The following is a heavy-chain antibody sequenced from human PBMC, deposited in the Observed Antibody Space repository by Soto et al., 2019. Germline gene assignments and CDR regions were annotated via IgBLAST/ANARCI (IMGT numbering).Heavy chain of an antibody. J-gene: IGHJ4*02. CDR2: IYYSGTT. Sequence: QLQLQESGPGLVKPSETLSLTCTVSGGSISSYTYYWGWIRQPPGKGLEWIGTIYYSGTTYYNPSLKSRVTISVATSKNQFSLKLSSVTAADTAVYYCAGRDYGDYEGFDYWGQGTLVTVSS. CDR3: AGRDYGDYEGFDY. V-gene: IGHV4-39*01. D-gene: IGHD4-17*01. CDR1: GGSISSYTYY.